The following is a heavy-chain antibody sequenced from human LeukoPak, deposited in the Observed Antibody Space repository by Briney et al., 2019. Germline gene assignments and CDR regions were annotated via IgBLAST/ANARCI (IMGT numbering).Heavy chain of an antibody. V-gene: IGHV3-66*01. D-gene: IGHD3-22*01. Sequence: GGSLGLSCAAFGFTVSVNYMGWVRQAPGKGLECVSVIYSGGNTYYADSVKGRFTISKDNAKNSLYLQMNSLRAEDTAVYYCARAGGTMREVDYWGQGTLVTVSS. CDR3: ARAGGTMREVDY. J-gene: IGHJ4*02. CDR1: GFTVSVNY. CDR2: IYSGGNT.